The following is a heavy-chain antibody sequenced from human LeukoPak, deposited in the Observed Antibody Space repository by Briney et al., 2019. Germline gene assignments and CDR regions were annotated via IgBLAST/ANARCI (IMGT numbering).Heavy chain of an antibody. J-gene: IGHJ4*02. CDR3: ARQNREMATIQIEY. D-gene: IGHD5-24*01. Sequence: PSETLSLTCTISGGSISNYYWTWIRQPPGGGLEWIVFIYDTGRTDYNPSLKTRVTISVDTSKNQFSLKLTSVTAADTAVYYCARQNREMATIQIEYWGQGTLVTVSS. CDR1: GGSISNYY. V-gene: IGHV4-59*08. CDR2: IYDTGRT.